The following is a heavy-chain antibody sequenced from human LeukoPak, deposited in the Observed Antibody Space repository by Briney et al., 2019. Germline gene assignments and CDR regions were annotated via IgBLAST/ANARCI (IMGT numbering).Heavy chain of an antibody. CDR1: GGSISSYY. J-gene: IGHJ4*02. Sequence: SETLSLTCTVSGGSISSYYWSWIRQPPGKGLEWIGYIYYRGNAYYNPSLKSRVTISVDTSKNQFSLSLSSVTAADTAVYYCAREEDRSGDWGQGTLVTVTS. CDR3: AREEDRSGD. D-gene: IGHD3-22*01. V-gene: IGHV4-59*12. CDR2: IYYRGNA.